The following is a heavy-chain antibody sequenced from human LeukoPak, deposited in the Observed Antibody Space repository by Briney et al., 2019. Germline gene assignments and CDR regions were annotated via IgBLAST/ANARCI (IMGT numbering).Heavy chain of an antibody. CDR1: GFTFSSYS. CDR3: ARGPHNPLKWELLDYYYYGMDV. Sequence: GGSLRLSCAASGFTFSSYSMNWVRQAPGKGLEWVSSISSSSSYIYYADSVEGRFTISRDNAKNSLYLQMNSLRAEDTAVYYCARGPHNPLKWELLDYYYYGMDVWGQGTTVTVSS. CDR2: ISSSSSYI. V-gene: IGHV3-21*01. J-gene: IGHJ6*02. D-gene: IGHD1-26*01.